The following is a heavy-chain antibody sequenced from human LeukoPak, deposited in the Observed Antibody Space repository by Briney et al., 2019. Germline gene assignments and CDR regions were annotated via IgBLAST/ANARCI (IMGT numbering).Heavy chain of an antibody. CDR2: MNPNSGNT. CDR1: GYTFTSYD. J-gene: IGHJ4*02. V-gene: IGHV1-8*01. Sequence: ASVKVSCKASGYTFTSYDINWVRQATGQGLEWMGWMNPNSGNTGYAQKFQGRVTMTRNTSISTAYMELSSLRSEDTAVYYCARSDWELELLWDWGQGTLVTVSS. D-gene: IGHD1-26*01. CDR3: ARSDWELELLWD.